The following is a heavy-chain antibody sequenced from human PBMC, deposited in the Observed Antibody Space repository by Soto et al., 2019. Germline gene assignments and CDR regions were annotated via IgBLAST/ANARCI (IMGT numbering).Heavy chain of an antibody. CDR1: GGTFSSYA. CDR3: ARFSPRRILGVVITGHDAFDI. V-gene: IGHV1-69*13. D-gene: IGHD3-3*01. Sequence: SVKVSCKASGGTFSSYAISWVRQAPGQGLEWMGGIIPIFGTANYAQKFQGRVTITADESTSTAYMELSSLRSEDTAVYYCARFSPRRILGVVITGHDAFDIWGQGTMVTVSS. J-gene: IGHJ3*02. CDR2: IIPIFGTA.